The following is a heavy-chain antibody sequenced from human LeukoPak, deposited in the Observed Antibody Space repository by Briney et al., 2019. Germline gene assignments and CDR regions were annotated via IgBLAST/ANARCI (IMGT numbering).Heavy chain of an antibody. CDR1: GFTFSSYI. V-gene: IGHV3-48*02. CDR2: ISSGSGTS. J-gene: IGHJ4*02. Sequence: GGSLRLSCAASGFTFSSYIMTWVRQAPGKGLEWVSYISSGSGTSTYAESVKGRFTISRDTAKNSLYLQMNSLRDEDTGVYYCARDQNWSFDYWGQGALVTVPS. D-gene: IGHD1-1*01. CDR3: ARDQNWSFDY.